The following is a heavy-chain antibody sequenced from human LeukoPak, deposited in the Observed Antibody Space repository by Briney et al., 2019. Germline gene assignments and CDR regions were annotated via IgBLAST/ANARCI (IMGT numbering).Heavy chain of an antibody. Sequence: SQTLSLTCTVSGGSISSGGYYWSWIRQPPGKGLEWIGYIYHSGSTYYNPSLKSRVTISVDRSKNQFSLKLSSVTAADTAVYYCARVAGGRRPFDYWGQGTLVTVS. J-gene: IGHJ4*02. CDR3: ARVAGGRRPFDY. V-gene: IGHV4-30-2*01. D-gene: IGHD3-16*01. CDR2: IYHSGST. CDR1: GGSISSGGYY.